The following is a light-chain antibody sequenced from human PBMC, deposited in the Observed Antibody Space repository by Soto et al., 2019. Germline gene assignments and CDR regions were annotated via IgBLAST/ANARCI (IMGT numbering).Light chain of an antibody. J-gene: IGKJ3*01. V-gene: IGKV3-15*01. CDR1: QSIRTN. CDR3: QQYFNWPLTWT. Sequence: EIVLTQSPATLSVSAGGTVTLSCRASQSIRTNVAWYQQIPGQAPRLLVYGASTRATGVPARFSGSGSGIEFTLTINSLQSEDTAFYYCQQYFNWPLTWTFGPGTKVQIK. CDR2: GAS.